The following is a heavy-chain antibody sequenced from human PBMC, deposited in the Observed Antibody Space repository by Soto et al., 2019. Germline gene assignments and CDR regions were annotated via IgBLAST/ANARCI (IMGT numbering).Heavy chain of an antibody. Sequence: SETLAITCTVYGGSISRYDCSWVRQPPGKGLEWIGYIYYSGSTNYNPSLKSRVTISVDTSKNQFSLKLSSVTAADTAVYYCARGRIQLWYPFDYWGQGTLVTVS. CDR3: ARGRIQLWYPFDY. J-gene: IGHJ4*02. CDR1: GGSISRYD. CDR2: IYYSGST. D-gene: IGHD5-18*01. V-gene: IGHV4-59*01.